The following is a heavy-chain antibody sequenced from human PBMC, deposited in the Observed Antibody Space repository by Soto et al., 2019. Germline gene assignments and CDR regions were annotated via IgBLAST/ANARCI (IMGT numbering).Heavy chain of an antibody. CDR3: AGFSGYSYGNDAFDI. CDR2: INHSGST. V-gene: IGHV4-34*01. J-gene: IGHJ3*02. CDR1: GGSFSCHG. D-gene: IGHD5-18*01. Sequence: TSETLPLTCAVYGGSFSCHGWTWIRQSPGKGLEWIGDINHSGSTNYNPSLKSRVTISVDKSKNQFSLKLSSVTAADTAVYYCAGFSGYSYGNDAFDIWGQGTMVTVSS.